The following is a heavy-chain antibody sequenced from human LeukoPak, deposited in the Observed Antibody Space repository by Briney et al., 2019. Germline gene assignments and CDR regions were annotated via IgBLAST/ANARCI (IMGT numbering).Heavy chain of an antibody. D-gene: IGHD4-23*01. V-gene: IGHV3-48*04. CDR2: ISSSSSTI. CDR1: GFTFSSCS. J-gene: IGHJ6*03. Sequence: GGSLRLSCAASGFTFSSCSMNWVRQAPGKGLEWVSYISSSSSTIYYADSVKGRFTISRDNAKNTLYLQMNSLRAEDTAVYYCARGGIGGRYYYYMDVWGKGTTVTVSS. CDR3: ARGGIGGRYYYYMDV.